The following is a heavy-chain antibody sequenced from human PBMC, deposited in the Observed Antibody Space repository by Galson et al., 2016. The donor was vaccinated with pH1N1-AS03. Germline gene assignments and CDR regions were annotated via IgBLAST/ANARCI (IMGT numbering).Heavy chain of an antibody. J-gene: IGHJ6*02. D-gene: IGHD2-2*01. CDR2: INTDSGFT. V-gene: IGHV1-2*04. CDR1: GYIFTGFY. CDR3: AGAPRGPFTSATCPTTYYFGMDV. Sequence: SVKVSCKASGYIFTGFYVHWVRQAPGQGLEWMGWINTDSGFTNYAQKFEAWVTMTRDTSVSTAYMELYGLKSDATAVYYCAGAPRGPFTSATCPTTYYFGMDVWGQGTTVIVSS.